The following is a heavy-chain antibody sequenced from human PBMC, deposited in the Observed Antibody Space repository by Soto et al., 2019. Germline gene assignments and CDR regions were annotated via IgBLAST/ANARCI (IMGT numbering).Heavy chain of an antibody. Sequence: QVQLQESGPGLVKPSQTLSLTCTVSGDSISVGYYWSWIRQHPGKGLEWIGYVSPSGTTYYNPSLKSRVSISTDTSKNQFSLEVSSVTAADPAVYYCARDRGSYGRDVWGQGTTVTVSS. CDR1: GDSISVGYY. V-gene: IGHV4-31*03. CDR2: VSPSGTT. CDR3: ARDRGSYGRDV. J-gene: IGHJ6*02.